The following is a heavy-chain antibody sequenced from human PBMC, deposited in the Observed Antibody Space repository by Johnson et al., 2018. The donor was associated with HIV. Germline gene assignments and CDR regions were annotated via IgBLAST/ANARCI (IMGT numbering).Heavy chain of an antibody. CDR1: GFTFSSYA. Sequence: VQLVESGGGLVQPGGSLRLSCAASGFTFSSYAMHWVRQAPGKGLEWVAVISYDGSNKYYAASVTGRFPIPRATSKNTLYLQMNSLRAEDTAVYDCARDSARTYYYGSGSPPSAFDIWGQGTMVTVSS. V-gene: IGHV3-30-3*01. CDR2: ISYDGSNK. J-gene: IGHJ3*02. CDR3: ARDSARTYYYGSGSPPSAFDI. D-gene: IGHD3-10*01.